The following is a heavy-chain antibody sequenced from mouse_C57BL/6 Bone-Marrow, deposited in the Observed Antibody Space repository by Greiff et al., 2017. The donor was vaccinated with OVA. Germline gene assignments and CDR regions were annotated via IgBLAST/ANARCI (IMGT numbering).Heavy chain of an antibody. V-gene: IGHV5-17*01. J-gene: IGHJ1*03. CDR2: ISSGSSTI. Sequence: EVQVVESGGGLVKPGGSLKLSCAASGFTFSDYGMHWVRQAPEKGLEWVAYISSGSSTIYYADTVKGRFTISRDNAKNTLFLQMTSLRSEDTAMYYCARPWAWYFDVWGTGTTVTVSS. D-gene: IGHD3-1*01. CDR3: ARPWAWYFDV. CDR1: GFTFSDYG.